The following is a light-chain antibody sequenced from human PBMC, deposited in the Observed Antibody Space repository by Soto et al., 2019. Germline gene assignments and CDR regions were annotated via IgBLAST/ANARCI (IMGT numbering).Light chain of an antibody. CDR1: SSDVGVYNY. CDR2: EVG. Sequence: QSALTQPASVSGSPGQSITISCTGTSSDVGVYNYVSWYQQHPGEAPKLMIFEVGNRPSGVSNRFSGSKSGNTASLTISGLQAEDEADYYCSSYVTSSTYVLFGGGTKVTVL. V-gene: IGLV2-14*01. J-gene: IGLJ2*01. CDR3: SSYVTSSTYVL.